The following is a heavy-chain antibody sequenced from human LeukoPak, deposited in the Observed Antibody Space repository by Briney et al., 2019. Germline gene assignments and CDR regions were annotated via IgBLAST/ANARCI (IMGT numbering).Heavy chain of an antibody. CDR3: ANSHFWSGYY. Sequence: PSETLSLTCTVSGGSISSSSYYWGWIRQPPGKGLEWIGSIYYSGSTYYNPSLKSRVTISVDTSKNQFSLELSSVTAADTAVYYCANSHFWSGYYWGQGTLVTVSS. CDR2: IYYSGST. V-gene: IGHV4-39*01. CDR1: GGSISSSSYY. D-gene: IGHD3-3*02. J-gene: IGHJ4*02.